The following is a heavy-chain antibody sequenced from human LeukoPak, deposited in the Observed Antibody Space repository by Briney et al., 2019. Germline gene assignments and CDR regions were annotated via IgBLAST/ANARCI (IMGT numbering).Heavy chain of an antibody. Sequence: PSETLSLTCTVSGGSICSYYWSWIRQPPGKGLEWIGYIYYGGSTNYNPSLKSRVTISVDTSKNQFSLKLSSVTAADTAVYYCARVRMEYYYYYGMDVWGQGTTVTVSS. D-gene: IGHD1-1*01. J-gene: IGHJ6*02. CDR3: ARVRMEYYYYYGMDV. CDR2: IYYGGST. V-gene: IGHV4-59*01. CDR1: GGSICSYY.